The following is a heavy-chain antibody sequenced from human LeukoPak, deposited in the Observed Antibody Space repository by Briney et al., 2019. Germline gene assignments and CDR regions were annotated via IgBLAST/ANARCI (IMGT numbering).Heavy chain of an antibody. CDR1: GGSISNYY. Sequence: PSETLSLTCTVSGGSISNYYWSWIRQPPGKGLEWVGYIYYSGSTNYNPSLKSRVTISVDTSKNQFSLKLSSVTAADTAVYYCARLLRVKTVGHDLHYFDYWGQGTLVTVSS. CDR2: IYYSGST. D-gene: IGHD1-1*01. V-gene: IGHV4-59*08. CDR3: ARLLRVKTVGHDLHYFDY. J-gene: IGHJ4*02.